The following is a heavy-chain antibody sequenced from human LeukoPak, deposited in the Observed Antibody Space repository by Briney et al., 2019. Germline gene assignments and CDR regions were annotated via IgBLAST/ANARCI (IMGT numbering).Heavy chain of an antibody. D-gene: IGHD3-22*01. J-gene: IGHJ4*02. CDR3: ARDSGDSSGYYPGY. CDR1: GFTFSSYG. CDR2: IWHDGNNK. Sequence: GGSLRLSCAASGFTFSSYGMHWVPQAPGKGLEWVAAIWHDGNNKYYVDSVKGRFTISRDNSKNAVYLQMNSLRVEDTAVYYCARDSGDSSGYYPGYWGQGTLVTVSS. V-gene: IGHV3-33*08.